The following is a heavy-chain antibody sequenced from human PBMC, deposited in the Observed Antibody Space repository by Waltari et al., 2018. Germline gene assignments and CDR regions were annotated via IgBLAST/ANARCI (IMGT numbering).Heavy chain of an antibody. J-gene: IGHJ4*02. CDR1: GFSFSGST. CDR2: IRRQPFNYAT. D-gene: IGHD1-1*01. V-gene: IGHV3-73*01. CDR3: SGGEVTGTDF. Sequence: EVQVVESGGGLVQPGGSLKLSCATSGFSFSGSTIHGVRQTSGRGLEWVGRIRRQPFNYATAYSESVKGRFTISRDDSKNTAYLQMNNLMTEDTAVYYCSGGEVTGTDFWGQGTLVTVSS.